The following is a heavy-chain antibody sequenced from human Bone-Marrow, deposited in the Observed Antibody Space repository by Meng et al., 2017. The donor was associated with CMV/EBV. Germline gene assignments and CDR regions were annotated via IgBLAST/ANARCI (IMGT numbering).Heavy chain of an antibody. CDR1: GFTFSSYE. CDR3: AREEPYYYYGMDV. D-gene: IGHD1-14*01. J-gene: IGHJ6*02. Sequence: LSLTCASSGFTFSSYEMNWVRQATGKGLEWVSYISSSGSTIYYADSVKGRFTISRDNAKNSLYLQMNSLRAEDTAVYYCAREEPYYYYGMDVWGQGTTATVSS. CDR2: ISSSGSTI. V-gene: IGHV3-48*03.